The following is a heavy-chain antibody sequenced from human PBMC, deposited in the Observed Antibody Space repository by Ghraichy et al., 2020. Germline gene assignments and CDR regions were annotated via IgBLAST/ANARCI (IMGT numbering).Heavy chain of an antibody. V-gene: IGHV4-34*01. CDR1: GGSFSGYY. CDR2: INHSGST. Sequence: SETLSLTCAVYGGSFSGYYWSWIRQPPGKGLEWIGEINHSGSTNYNPSLKSRVTISVDTSKNQFSLKLSSVTAADTAVYYCARGQYYYGSGSYSIFDYWGQGTLVTVSS. J-gene: IGHJ4*02. CDR3: ARGQYYYGSGSYSIFDY. D-gene: IGHD3-10*01.